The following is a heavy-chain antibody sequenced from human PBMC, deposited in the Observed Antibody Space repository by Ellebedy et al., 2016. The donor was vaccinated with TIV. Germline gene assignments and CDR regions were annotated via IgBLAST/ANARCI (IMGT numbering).Heavy chain of an antibody. CDR1: GFTFSDSY. J-gene: IGHJ3*02. V-gene: IGHV3-11*05. Sequence: GGSLRLSCAASGFTFSDSYMSWIRQAPGKGLEWVSYISSSGSSTTYADSVKGRSTISRDNAKNSLYLQMSSLRAEDTAVYYCARDNTNPRSAFDIWGQGTMVTVSS. CDR2: ISSSGSST. CDR3: ARDNTNPRSAFDI.